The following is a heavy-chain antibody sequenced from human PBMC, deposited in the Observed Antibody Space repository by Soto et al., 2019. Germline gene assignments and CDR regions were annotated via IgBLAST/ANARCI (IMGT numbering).Heavy chain of an antibody. Sequence: EVQLLESGGGLVQPGGSLRLSCAASGFTFSSYAMSWVRQAPGKGLEWVSAISGSGVSTYYADSVKGRFTIFRDNSKNTLYLQMNSLRAEDTAVYYCAKGLGVILGYFDYWGQGTLVTVSS. J-gene: IGHJ4*02. D-gene: IGHD1-26*01. CDR2: ISGSGVST. CDR1: GFTFSSYA. V-gene: IGHV3-23*01. CDR3: AKGLGVILGYFDY.